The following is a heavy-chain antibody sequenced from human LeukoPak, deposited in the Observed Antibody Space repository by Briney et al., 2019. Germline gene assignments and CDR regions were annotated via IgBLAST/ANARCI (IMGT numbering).Heavy chain of an antibody. D-gene: IGHD6-6*01. CDR2: IYHSGST. Sequence: PSETLSLTCAVSGGSISSGGYYWSWIRQPPGKGLEWIGYIYHSGSTYYNPSLKSRVTISVDRSKNQFSLKLSSVTAADTAVYYCARVVDSSSSKHPTTHFDYWGQGTLVTVSS. CDR3: ARVVDSSSSKHPTTHFDY. CDR1: GGSISSGGYY. J-gene: IGHJ4*02. V-gene: IGHV4-30-2*01.